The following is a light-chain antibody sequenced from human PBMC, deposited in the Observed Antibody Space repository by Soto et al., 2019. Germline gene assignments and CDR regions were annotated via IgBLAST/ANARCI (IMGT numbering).Light chain of an antibody. Sequence: EIVMTQSPATLSVSPGERVTLSCRASQSVMNNLAWYQHKPGQAPRLLIYGASSRATGIPDGFSGSGSGTDFNLTVSRLAPEDFAVYYCHQYGTSPRTFGQGTKVEIK. CDR2: GAS. V-gene: IGKV3-20*01. CDR1: QSVMNN. CDR3: HQYGTSPRT. J-gene: IGKJ1*01.